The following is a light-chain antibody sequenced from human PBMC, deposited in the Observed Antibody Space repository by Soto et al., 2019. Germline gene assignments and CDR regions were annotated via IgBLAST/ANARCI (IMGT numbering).Light chain of an antibody. V-gene: IGKV1-5*03. CDR2: QAS. CDR1: QTISSW. Sequence: DIRITHSPSTLSGSVLNRVTITCLASQTISSWLAWYQQKLGKAPKLLIYQASTLKSGVPSRFSGSGSRTEFTLTISSLQPDDFATYYCQHYNSYSEAFGQGTKVDIK. J-gene: IGKJ1*01. CDR3: QHYNSYSEA.